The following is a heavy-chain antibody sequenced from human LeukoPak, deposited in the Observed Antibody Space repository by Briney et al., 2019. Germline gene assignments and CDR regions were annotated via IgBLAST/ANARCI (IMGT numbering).Heavy chain of an antibody. Sequence: GGSLRLSCAASGFTFSSYGMSWVRQAPGKGLEWVSYISSSGSTIYYADSVKGRFTISRDNARNSLYLQMNSLRAEDTAVYYCARDNYGSSGPYHFDYWGQGTLVTVSS. CDR2: ISSSGSTI. J-gene: IGHJ4*02. CDR3: ARDNYGSSGPYHFDY. V-gene: IGHV3-48*04. D-gene: IGHD3-22*01. CDR1: GFTFSSYG.